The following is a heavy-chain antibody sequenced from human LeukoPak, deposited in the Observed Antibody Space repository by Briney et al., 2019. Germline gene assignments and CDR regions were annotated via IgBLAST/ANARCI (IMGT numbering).Heavy chain of an antibody. CDR1: GFTFSSYS. Sequence: PGGSLRLSCAASGFTFSSYSMNWVRQAPGKGLEWVSYISSSSSTIYYADSVKGRFTVSRDNAKNSLYLQMNSLRAEDTAVYYCARGGRGYSYGTYDYWGQGTLVTVSS. J-gene: IGHJ4*02. D-gene: IGHD5-18*01. CDR3: ARGGRGYSYGTYDY. V-gene: IGHV3-48*04. CDR2: ISSSSSTI.